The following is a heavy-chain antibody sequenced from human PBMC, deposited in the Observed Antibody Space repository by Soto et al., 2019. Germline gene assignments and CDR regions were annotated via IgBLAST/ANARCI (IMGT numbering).Heavy chain of an antibody. V-gene: IGHV3-7*03. J-gene: IGHJ4*02. Sequence: EVQLVESGGGLVQPGGSLRLSCTASGFTFSNFWMSWVRQAPGKGLEWVANIRQDGSEKYNVYSVKGRFTISRDNTDNSLYLQMNNRTAEDTALYYCAIETDKSAFEYWGQGTLVTVSS. CDR3: AIETDKSAFEY. CDR2: IRQDGSEK. CDR1: GFTFSNFW.